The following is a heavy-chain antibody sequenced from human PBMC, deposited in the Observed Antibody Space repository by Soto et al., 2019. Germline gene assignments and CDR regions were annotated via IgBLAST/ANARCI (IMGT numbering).Heavy chain of an antibody. D-gene: IGHD5-12*01. CDR1: GFTFSTYS. Sequence: GGSLRLSCAASGFTFSTYSMNWVRQAPGKGLEWVSYISSDGSTIYYADSVKGRFTISRDNAKNSLYLQMNSLRAEDTAVYYCTRGPKYSGYGFDPWGQGTLVTVSS. CDR2: ISSDGSTI. V-gene: IGHV3-48*01. CDR3: TRGPKYSGYGFDP. J-gene: IGHJ5*01.